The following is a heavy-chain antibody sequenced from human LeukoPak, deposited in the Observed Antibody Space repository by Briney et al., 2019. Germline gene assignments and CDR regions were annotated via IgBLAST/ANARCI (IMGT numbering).Heavy chain of an antibody. CDR3: VRAPLLRGFVGYYFVS. J-gene: IGHJ4*02. CDR1: GYSFSSHD. D-gene: IGHD3-16*02. CDR2: MNPKSGNT. Sequence: ASVKVSCKASGYSFSSHDINWVRQATEQGLEWMGWMNPKSGNTDHAQKFQGRVTMSRNTSISVAYLELSSLRSEDTAVYFCVRAPLLRGFVGYYFVSWGERTPLTLFS. V-gene: IGHV1-8*01.